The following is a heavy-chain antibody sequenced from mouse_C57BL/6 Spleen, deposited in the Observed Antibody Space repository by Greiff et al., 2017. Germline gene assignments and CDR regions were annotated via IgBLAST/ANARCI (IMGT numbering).Heavy chain of an antibody. V-gene: IGHV5-17*01. CDR1: GFTFSDYG. J-gene: IGHJ3*01. D-gene: IGHD3-1*01. CDR3: ARGARFAY. Sequence: DVQLVESGGGLVKPGGSLKLSCAASGFTFSDYGMHWVRQAPEKGLEWVAYISSGSSTIYYADTVKGRFTISRDNAKNTLFLQMTSLRSEDTAMYYCARGARFAYWGQGTLVTVSA. CDR2: ISSGSSTI.